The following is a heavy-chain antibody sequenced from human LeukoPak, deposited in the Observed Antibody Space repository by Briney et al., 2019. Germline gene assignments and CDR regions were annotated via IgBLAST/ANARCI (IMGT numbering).Heavy chain of an antibody. V-gene: IGHV1-8*02. CDR3: ARGPTWNYVVPLDY. Sequence: ASVKVSCKASGYTFTSYGISWVRQAPGQGLEWMGWMNPNSGNTGYAQKFQGRVTMTRNTSISTAYMELGSLRSEDTAVYYCARGPTWNYVVPLDYWGQGALVTVSS. CDR2: MNPNSGNT. CDR1: GYTFTSYG. J-gene: IGHJ4*02. D-gene: IGHD1-7*01.